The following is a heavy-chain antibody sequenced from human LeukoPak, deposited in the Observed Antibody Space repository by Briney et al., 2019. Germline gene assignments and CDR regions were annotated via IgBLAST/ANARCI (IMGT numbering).Heavy chain of an antibody. Sequence: GGSLRLSCAASGFAFCSYWMHWVRQAPGKGLEWVSRINEDATTITYADSVKGRFIISRDNSKKSLYLQMNNLRAEDTAVYYCVRDLIFVWTPGDDFDFWGQGTLVIVSS. CDR3: VRDLIFVWTPGDDFDF. D-gene: IGHD3-16*01. CDR1: GFAFCSYW. V-gene: IGHV3-74*01. CDR2: INEDATTI. J-gene: IGHJ4*02.